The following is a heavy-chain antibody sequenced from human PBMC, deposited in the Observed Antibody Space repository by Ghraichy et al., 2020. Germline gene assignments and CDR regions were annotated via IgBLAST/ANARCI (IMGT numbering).Heavy chain of an antibody. CDR3: ARGWDIVVVPAAKGWFDP. Sequence: SQTLSLTCAVYGGSFSGYYWSWIRQPPGKGLEWIGEINHSGSTNYNPSLKSRVTISVDTSKNQFSLKLSSVTAADTAVYYCARGWDIVVVPAAKGWFDPWGQGTLVTVSS. V-gene: IGHV4-34*01. D-gene: IGHD2-2*01. J-gene: IGHJ5*02. CDR2: INHSGST. CDR1: GGSFSGYY.